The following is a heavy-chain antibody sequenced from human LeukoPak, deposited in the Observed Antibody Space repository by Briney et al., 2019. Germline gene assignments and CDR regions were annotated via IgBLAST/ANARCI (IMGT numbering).Heavy chain of an antibody. V-gene: IGHV4-30-2*01. D-gene: IGHD4-11*01. CDR2: IYHSGST. Sequence: PSETLSLTCAVSGGSISSGGYSWSWIRQPPGKGLEWIGYIYHSGSTYYNPSLKSRVTISVDRSKNQFSLKLSSVTAADTAVYYCAATTDIYDYWGQGTLVTVSS. CDR3: AATTDIYDY. CDR1: GGSISSGGYS. J-gene: IGHJ4*02.